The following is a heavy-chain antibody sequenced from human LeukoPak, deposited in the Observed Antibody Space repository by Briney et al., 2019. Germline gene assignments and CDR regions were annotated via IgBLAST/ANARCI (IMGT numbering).Heavy chain of an antibody. CDR2: IYSGGST. J-gene: IGHJ4*02. V-gene: IGHV3-53*01. Sequence: PGGSLRLSCAASGFTVSSNYMSWVRQAPGKGLEWVSVIYSGGSTYYADSVKGRFTISRDNAKNSLYLQMNSLRAEDTAVYYCARDRELGLFDYWGQGTLVTVSS. D-gene: IGHD7-27*01. CDR3: ARDRELGLFDY. CDR1: GFTVSSNY.